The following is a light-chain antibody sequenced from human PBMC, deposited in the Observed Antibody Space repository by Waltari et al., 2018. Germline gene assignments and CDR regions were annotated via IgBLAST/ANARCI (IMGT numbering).Light chain of an antibody. Sequence: IVMTQSPASLAVSLGERATINCKANQSVFFSSTNKNYVAGYQQRPGQPPRLLLSWASIREAGVPDRVVGSGSGTDFTLTINSLQAEDVALYYCQHYYRTPYSFGQGTKLEIK. V-gene: IGKV4-1*01. J-gene: IGKJ2*03. CDR2: WAS. CDR1: QSVFFSSTNKNY. CDR3: QHYYRTPYS.